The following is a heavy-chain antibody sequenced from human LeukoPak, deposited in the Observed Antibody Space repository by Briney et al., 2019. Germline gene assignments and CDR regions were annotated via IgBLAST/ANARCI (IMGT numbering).Heavy chain of an antibody. CDR1: GGSISSSSYY. J-gene: IGHJ4*02. D-gene: IGHD6-19*01. CDR2: IYHSGST. CDR3: ARFYSSGELDY. V-gene: IGHV4-39*07. Sequence: SETLSLTCTVSGGSISSSSYYWGWIRQPPGKGLEWIGSIYHSGSTNYNPSLKSRVTISVDKSKNQFSLKLSSVTAADTAVYYCARFYSSGELDYWGQGTLVTVSS.